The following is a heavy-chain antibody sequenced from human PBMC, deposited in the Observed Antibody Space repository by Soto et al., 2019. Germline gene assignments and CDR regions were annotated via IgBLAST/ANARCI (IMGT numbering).Heavy chain of an antibody. J-gene: IGHJ6*03. CDR1: GFTFSSYS. Sequence: PGGSLRLSCAASGFTFSSYSMNWVRQAPGKGLEWVSSISSSSSYIYYADSVKGRLTISRDYAKNSLYLQMNSLRAEDTAVYYCARGRGEYSYFYMDVWGKGTTVTVSS. CDR3: ARGRGEYSYFYMDV. V-gene: IGHV3-21*01. CDR2: ISSSSSYI.